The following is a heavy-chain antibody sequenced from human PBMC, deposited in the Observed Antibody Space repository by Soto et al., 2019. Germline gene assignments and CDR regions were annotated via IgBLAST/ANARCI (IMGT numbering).Heavy chain of an antibody. V-gene: IGHV1-18*04. Sequence: ASVKVSCKASGYTFTSYGISWVRQAPGQGLEWMGWISAYNGNTNYAQKLQGRVTMTTDTSTSTAYMELRSLRSDDTAVYYCARDPTRGRNSGWYEGGYWGQGTLVTVSS. CDR2: ISAYNGNT. J-gene: IGHJ4*02. CDR3: ARDPTRGRNSGWYEGGY. D-gene: IGHD6-19*01. CDR1: GYTFTSYG.